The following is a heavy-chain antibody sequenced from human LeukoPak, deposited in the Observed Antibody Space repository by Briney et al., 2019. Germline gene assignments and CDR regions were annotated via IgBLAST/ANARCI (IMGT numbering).Heavy chain of an antibody. CDR3: ARPGYSSSWCLDA. CDR2: INTDGSST. Sequence: GGSLRLSCAASGFSFRNYWMSWVRQAPGKGLVWVSRINTDGSSTSYADSVKGRFTISRDNAKNTLYLQMNSLRAEDTAVYYCARPGYSSSWCLDAWGQGTLVTVSS. CDR1: GFSFRNYW. J-gene: IGHJ5*02. D-gene: IGHD6-13*01. V-gene: IGHV3-74*01.